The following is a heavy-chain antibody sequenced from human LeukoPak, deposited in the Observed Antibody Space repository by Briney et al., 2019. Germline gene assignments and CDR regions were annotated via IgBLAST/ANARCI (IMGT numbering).Heavy chain of an antibody. CDR2: IRSKAYGGTP. CDR3: GSGSGWYSPDY. Sequence: GGSLRLSCTVSGFTFGDDLMNWFRQAPGKGLEWVGFIRSKAYGGTPEYAASVRGRFTISRDDSKSIAHLQMNSLKTEDTAVYYCGSGSGWYSPDYWGQGTLVTVSS. D-gene: IGHD6-19*01. CDR1: GFTFGDDL. J-gene: IGHJ4*02. V-gene: IGHV3-49*03.